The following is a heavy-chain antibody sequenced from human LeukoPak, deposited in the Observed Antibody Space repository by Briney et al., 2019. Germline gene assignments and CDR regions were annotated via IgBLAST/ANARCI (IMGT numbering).Heavy chain of an antibody. V-gene: IGHV4-34*01. CDR3: ARQYCSSTSCYDAFDI. Sequence: SKTLSLTCAVYGGSFSGYYWSWIRQPPGKGLEWIGEINHSGSTNYNPSLKSRVTISVDTSKNQFSLKLSSVTAADTAVYYCARQYCSSTSCYDAFDIWGQGTTVTVSS. CDR1: GGSFSGYY. D-gene: IGHD2-2*01. CDR2: INHSGST. J-gene: IGHJ3*02.